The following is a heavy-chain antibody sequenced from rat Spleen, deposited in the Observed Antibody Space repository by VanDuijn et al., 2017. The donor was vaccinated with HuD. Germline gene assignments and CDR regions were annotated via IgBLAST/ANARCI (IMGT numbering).Heavy chain of an antibody. CDR3: ARYGYNLFDY. CDR1: GYSISSSS. J-gene: IGHJ2*01. D-gene: IGHD1-9*01. V-gene: IGHV3-1*01. CDR2: ISYSGST. Sequence: EVQLQESGPGLVNPSQSLSLTCSVTGYSISSSSRWNWIRKFPGNKLEWMGYISYSGSTSYNPSLKSRISITRDTSKNQFFLQLNSVTTEDTATYYCARYGYNLFDYWGQGVMVTVSS.